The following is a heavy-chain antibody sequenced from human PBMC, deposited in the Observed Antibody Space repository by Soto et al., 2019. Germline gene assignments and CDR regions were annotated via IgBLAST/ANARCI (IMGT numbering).Heavy chain of an antibody. Sequence: GGSLRLSCAASGFTFSSYAMHWVRQAPGKGLEWVAVISYDGSNKYYADSVKGRFTISRDNSKNTLYLQMNSLRAEDAGVYYGAGDIPRSALGYFDYWGQGTLVTVSS. D-gene: IGHD3-16*02. CDR2: ISYDGSNK. V-gene: IGHV3-30-3*01. CDR3: AGDIPRSALGYFDY. CDR1: GFTFSSYA. J-gene: IGHJ4*02.